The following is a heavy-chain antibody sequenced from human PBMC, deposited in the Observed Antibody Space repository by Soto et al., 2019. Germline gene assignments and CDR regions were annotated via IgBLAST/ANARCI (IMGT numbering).Heavy chain of an antibody. D-gene: IGHD6-13*01. CDR2: IWYDGSNK. J-gene: IGHJ6*02. CDR1: GFTFSSYG. V-gene: IGHV3-33*01. Sequence: QVQLVESGGGVVQPGRSLRLSCAASGFTFSSYGMHWVRQAPGKGLEWVAVIWYDGSNKYYADSVKGQFTISRDNSKNTLYLQMNSLRAEDTAVYYCARDNLGIAAAGVYYYYGMDVWGQGTTVTVSS. CDR3: ARDNLGIAAAGVYYYYGMDV.